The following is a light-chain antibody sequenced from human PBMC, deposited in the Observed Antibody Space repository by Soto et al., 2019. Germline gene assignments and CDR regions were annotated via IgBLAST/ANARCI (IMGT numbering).Light chain of an antibody. CDR2: DVS. Sequence: QSALTQPASVSGSPGQSITISCTGTSSDIGDYNYVSWYQQHPGKAPQLIIYDVSNRPSGVSNRFSGSKSGNTASLTISGLQAEDEADYYCSSYTSSSTLVVFGGGTKLTVL. V-gene: IGLV2-14*01. CDR3: SSYTSSSTLVV. J-gene: IGLJ2*01. CDR1: SSDIGDYNY.